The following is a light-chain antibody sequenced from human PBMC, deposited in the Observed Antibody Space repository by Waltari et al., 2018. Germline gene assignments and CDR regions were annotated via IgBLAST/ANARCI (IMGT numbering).Light chain of an antibody. V-gene: IGLV2-8*01. CDR1: SSDIGAYKY. CDR2: DTN. Sequence: QSVLTQPPSASGSPGQSVTISCTGSSSDIGAYKYVSSYQQYPGKGPKLIIYDTNKRPSGIPDRFSASKSGNTASLTISGLQAEDEADYHCSSYAGGYVHYVFGTGTKVT. CDR3: SSYAGGYVHYV. J-gene: IGLJ1*01.